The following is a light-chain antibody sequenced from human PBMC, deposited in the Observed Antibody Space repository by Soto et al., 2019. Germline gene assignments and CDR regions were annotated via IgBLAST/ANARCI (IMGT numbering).Light chain of an antibody. Sequence: EIVMTQSPATLSVSLGDRATLSCRASQSVGSYLAWYQQKPGQAPRLLIYGASTRATGIPARFSGSGSETDFTLTISSLQSEDFAVYYYQQYDSWPPSYTFGQGIKLEIK. CDR1: QSVGSY. CDR2: GAS. CDR3: QQYDSWPPSYT. J-gene: IGKJ2*01. V-gene: IGKV3-15*01.